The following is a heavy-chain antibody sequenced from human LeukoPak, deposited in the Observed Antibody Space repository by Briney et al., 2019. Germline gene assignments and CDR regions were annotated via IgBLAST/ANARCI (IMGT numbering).Heavy chain of an antibody. V-gene: IGHV4-39*01. CDR2: IYYSGST. CDR3: ARIYYDSSGYSQICYFDY. Sequence: SETLSLTCTVSGGSISSSSYYWGWIRQPPGKGLEWIGSIYYSGSTYYNPSLKSRVTISVDTSKNQFSLNLSSVTAADTAVYYCARIYYDSSGYSQICYFDYWGQGTLVTVSS. J-gene: IGHJ4*02. D-gene: IGHD3-22*01. CDR1: GGSISSSSYY.